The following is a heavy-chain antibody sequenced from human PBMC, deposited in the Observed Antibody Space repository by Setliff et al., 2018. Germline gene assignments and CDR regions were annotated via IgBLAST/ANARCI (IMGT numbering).Heavy chain of an antibody. CDR1: GVTIGGNNYYY. V-gene: IGHV4-39*07. D-gene: IGHD3-10*01. Sequence: SETLSLTCSLSGVTIGGNNYYYWAWIRQPPGKGLEWIGTISYSGGVFYNPSLKSRVAISADTSRIQFSLKLRSVTAADTAVYYCARGPGFRSGTWSLDLWGQGTQVTAPQ. CDR3: ARGPGFRSGTWSLDL. CDR2: ISYSGGV. J-gene: IGHJ5*02.